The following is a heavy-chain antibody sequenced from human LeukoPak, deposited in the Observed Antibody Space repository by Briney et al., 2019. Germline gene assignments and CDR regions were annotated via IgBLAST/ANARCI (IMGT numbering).Heavy chain of an antibody. CDR2: IIPIFGTE. D-gene: IGHD3-10*01. CDR1: GGTFSSYA. Sequence: GSSVKVSCKASGGTFSSYAISWVRQAPGQGLEWMGGIIPIFGTENYAQKFQGRVTITADESTSTAYMELSSLISEDTAVYYCARARGGLWFGESPLNWFDPWGQGTLVTVSS. CDR3: ARARGGLWFGESPLNWFDP. V-gene: IGHV1-69*01. J-gene: IGHJ5*02.